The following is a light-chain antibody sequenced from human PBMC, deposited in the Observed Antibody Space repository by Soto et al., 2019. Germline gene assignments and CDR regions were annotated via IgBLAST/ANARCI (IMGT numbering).Light chain of an antibody. CDR3: QQYGSSPYT. V-gene: IGKV3-20*01. CDR1: QSVSSNY. CDR2: DAS. Sequence: DIVLTQSPGTLSLSPGERATLSCRASQSVSSNYLAWYQQKPGQAPRLLIYDASSRATGIPDRFSGGGSGTDFTLTISRLEPEDLAVYYCQQYGSSPYTFGQGTKLEIK. J-gene: IGKJ2*01.